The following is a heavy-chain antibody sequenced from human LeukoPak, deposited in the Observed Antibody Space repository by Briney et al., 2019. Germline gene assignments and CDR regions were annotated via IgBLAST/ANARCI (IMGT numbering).Heavy chain of an antibody. CDR2: ISGAGGNV. V-gene: IGHV3-48*01. CDR1: GFTFRNYG. Sequence: GGSLRLSCAASGFTFRNYGLSWVRQAPGKGLEWVSYISGAGGNVNYADSVKGRFIISRDNGKNSLYLQMSSLRAEDTAVYYCARGKRYSSSWFYNRFDPWGQGTLVTVSS. CDR3: ARGKRYSSSWFYNRFDP. D-gene: IGHD6-13*01. J-gene: IGHJ5*02.